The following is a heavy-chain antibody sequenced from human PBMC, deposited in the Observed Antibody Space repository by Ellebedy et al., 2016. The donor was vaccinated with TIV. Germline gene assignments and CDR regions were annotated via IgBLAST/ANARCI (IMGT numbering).Heavy chain of an antibody. J-gene: IGHJ4*02. V-gene: IGHV3-7*01. CDR2: TKEDGSEK. Sequence: PGGSLRLSCAASGFPLSSFWMSWVRQAPGKVLEWVANTKEDGSEKYYVDSVRGRFTISRDNAKNSLYLQMNSLRAEDTAVYYCARDRGYDTFDYWGQGILVTVSS. CDR3: ARDRGYDTFDY. CDR1: GFPLSSFW. D-gene: IGHD5-12*01.